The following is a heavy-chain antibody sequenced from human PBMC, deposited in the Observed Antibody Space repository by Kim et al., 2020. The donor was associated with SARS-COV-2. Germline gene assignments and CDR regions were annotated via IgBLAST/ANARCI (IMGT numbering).Heavy chain of an antibody. Sequence: GGSLRLSCAASGFTFSSYAMSWVRQAPGKGLEWVSAISGSGGSTYYADSVKGRFTISRDNSKNTLYLQMNSLRAEDTAVYYCASQISGSTSCSFPFICYYGMDVWGQGTTVTVSS. D-gene: IGHD2-2*01. CDR1: GFTFSSYA. J-gene: IGHJ6*02. CDR3: ASQISGSTSCSFPFICYYGMDV. V-gene: IGHV3-23*01. CDR2: ISGSGGST.